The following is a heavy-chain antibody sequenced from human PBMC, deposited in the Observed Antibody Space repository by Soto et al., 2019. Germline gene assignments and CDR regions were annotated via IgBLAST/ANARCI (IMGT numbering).Heavy chain of an antibody. Sequence: EVQLVESGGGLVQPGGSLRLSCAASGFTVSSNYMSWVRQAPGKGLEWVSVIYSGGSTYYADSVKGRFTISRHNSKNTLYLQMNSLRAEDTAVYYCARSPLQVLPYYYYYMDVWGKGTTVTVSS. CDR1: GFTVSSNY. CDR3: ARSPLQVLPYYYYYMDV. V-gene: IGHV3-53*04. J-gene: IGHJ6*03. CDR2: IYSGGST. D-gene: IGHD4-4*01.